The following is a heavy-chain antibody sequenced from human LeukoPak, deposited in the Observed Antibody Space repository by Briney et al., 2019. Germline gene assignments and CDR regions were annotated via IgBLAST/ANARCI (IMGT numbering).Heavy chain of an antibody. Sequence: ASVKVSCKASGYTFTGYYMHWVRQAPGQGLAWMGRINPNSGGTNYAQKFQGRVTMTRDTSISTAYMELSRLRSDDTAVYYCAVDSSCWYLDAFDIWGQGTMVTVSS. J-gene: IGHJ3*02. CDR1: GYTFTGYY. CDR3: AVDSSCWYLDAFDI. CDR2: INPNSGGT. D-gene: IGHD6-19*01. V-gene: IGHV1-2*06.